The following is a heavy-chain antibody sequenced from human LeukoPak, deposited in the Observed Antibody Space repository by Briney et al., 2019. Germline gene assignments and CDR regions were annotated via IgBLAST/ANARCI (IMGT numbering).Heavy chain of an antibody. Sequence: GASVKVSCKASGYTFTGYYMHWVRQAPGQGLEWMGGFDPEVGDKMHAQKFQGRVTMTEDTSTDTAYMELNSLRSEDTAVYYCATDSDPWGPAAGTIDYWGQGTLVTVSS. J-gene: IGHJ4*02. CDR3: ATDSDPWGPAAGTIDY. D-gene: IGHD6-13*01. CDR1: GYTFTGYY. CDR2: FDPEVGDK. V-gene: IGHV1-24*01.